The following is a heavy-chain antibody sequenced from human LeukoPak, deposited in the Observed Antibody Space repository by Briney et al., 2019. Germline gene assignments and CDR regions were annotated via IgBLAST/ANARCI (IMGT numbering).Heavy chain of an antibody. Sequence: SVKVSCKASGYTFTSYDINWVRQAPGQGLEWMGGIIPIFGTANYAQKFQGRVTITADESTSTAYMELSSLRSEDTAVYYCAAASSGYDWDGNYYYYYMDVWGKGTTVTVSS. CDR3: AAASSGYDWDGNYYYYYMDV. J-gene: IGHJ6*03. D-gene: IGHD5-12*01. CDR1: GYTFTSYD. V-gene: IGHV1-69*13. CDR2: IIPIFGTA.